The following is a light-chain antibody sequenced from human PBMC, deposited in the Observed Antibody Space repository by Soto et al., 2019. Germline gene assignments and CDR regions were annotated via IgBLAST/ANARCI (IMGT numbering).Light chain of an antibody. V-gene: IGLV2-14*01. CDR2: EVS. CDR1: SSDVGGYNY. J-gene: IGLJ1*01. Sequence: QSALTQPASVSGSPGQSITISCTGTSSDVGGYNYVSWYQQHPGKAPKLMIYEVSNRPSGVSNRFSGSKSGNTASLTISGLQAEDEADYYCSSYTSSSTLEGVFGNGTKVTVL. CDR3: SSYTSSSTLEGV.